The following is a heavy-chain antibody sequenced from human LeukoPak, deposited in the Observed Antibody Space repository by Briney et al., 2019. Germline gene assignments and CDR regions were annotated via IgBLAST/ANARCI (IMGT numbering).Heavy chain of an antibody. J-gene: IGHJ4*02. CDR1: GFTFSSYG. CDR3: AKGWDGYNQPLGLFDY. CDR2: ISYDGSNK. V-gene: IGHV3-30*18. Sequence: PGGSLRLSCAASGFTFSSYGMHWVRQAPGKGLEWVAVISYDGSNKYYADSVKGRFTISRDNSKNTLYLQMNSLRAEDTAVYYCAKGWDGYNQPLGLFDYWGQGTLVTVSS. D-gene: IGHD5-24*01.